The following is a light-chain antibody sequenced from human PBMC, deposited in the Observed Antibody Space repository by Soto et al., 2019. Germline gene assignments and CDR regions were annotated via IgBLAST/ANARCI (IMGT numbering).Light chain of an antibody. CDR3: AAWDDSLNVV. Sequence: QSVLTQPPSASGTPGQRVTMSCSGSSSNIGSNFVYWYQHLPGTAPKLLMYRNNQRPSGVPDRFSGTKSGTSASLAISGLRSEDEADYYCAAWDDSLNVVFGAGTKLTVL. CDR1: SSNIGSNF. V-gene: IGLV1-47*01. J-gene: IGLJ2*01. CDR2: RNN.